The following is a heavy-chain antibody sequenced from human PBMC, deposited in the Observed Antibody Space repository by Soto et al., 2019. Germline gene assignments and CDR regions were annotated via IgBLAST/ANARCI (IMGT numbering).Heavy chain of an antibody. CDR2: TYYRSNWYT. D-gene: IGHD2-8*01. V-gene: IGHV6-1*01. CDR1: GDSVSTNSAT. CDR3: ARLIGNSWLDS. J-gene: IGHJ5*01. Sequence: SQTLSLTCAISGDSVSTNSATWDWIRQSTSRGLEWLGRTYYRSNWYTDYAVSMQGRITISPDTSNNQLSLQLNSVTPDDTAVYYCARLIGNSWLDSWGQGTLFTVSS.